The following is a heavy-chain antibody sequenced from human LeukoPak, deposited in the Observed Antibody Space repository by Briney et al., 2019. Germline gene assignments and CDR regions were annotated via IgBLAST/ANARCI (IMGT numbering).Heavy chain of an antibody. CDR1: GYTFTSYW. J-gene: IGHJ4*02. Sequence: PGGSLRLSCAASGYTFTSYWMSWVRQAPGQGLEWMAKIKQDGSEKYYVDSVKGRFTISRDNAKNSLYMQMNSLRSEDTAVYYCARGRYSGSSQHFDYWGQGTLVTVSS. V-gene: IGHV3-7*04. CDR3: ARGRYSGSSQHFDY. CDR2: IKQDGSEK. D-gene: IGHD1-26*01.